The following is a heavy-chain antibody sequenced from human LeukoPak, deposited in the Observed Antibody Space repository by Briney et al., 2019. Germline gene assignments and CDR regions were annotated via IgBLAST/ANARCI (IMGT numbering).Heavy chain of an antibody. Sequence: GGSLRLSCAASGFTFSSYAMSWVRQAPGKGLEWVSAISGSGGSTYYADSVKGRFTISRDNSKNTLYLQMNSLRAEDTAVYYCAITSMSVTGTLDYWGQGTLVTVSS. CDR3: AITSMSVTGTLDY. CDR2: ISGSGGST. D-gene: IGHD1-1*01. CDR1: GFTFSSYA. V-gene: IGHV3-23*01. J-gene: IGHJ4*02.